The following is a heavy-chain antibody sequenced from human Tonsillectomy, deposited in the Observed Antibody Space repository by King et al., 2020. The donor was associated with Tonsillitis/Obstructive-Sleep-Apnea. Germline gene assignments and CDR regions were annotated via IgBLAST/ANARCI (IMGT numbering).Heavy chain of an antibody. V-gene: IGHV4-30-2*01. J-gene: IGHJ5*02. CDR1: GGSISSSAYS. CDR2: IYHRGGT. D-gene: IGHD2-8*01. CDR3: ARAGVFYPSWFAP. Sequence: QLQESGSGLVRPSQTLSLTCAVSGGSISSSAYSWSWIRQPPGKGLEWIGYIYHRGGTLYNPSLKGRVALSVDTSRNQFSLRLSFVSAADTAVSYCARAGVFYPSWFAPWGQGALVTVPS.